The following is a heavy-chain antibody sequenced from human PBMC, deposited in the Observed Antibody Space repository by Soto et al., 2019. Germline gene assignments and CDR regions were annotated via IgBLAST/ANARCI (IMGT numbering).Heavy chain of an antibody. V-gene: IGHV1-8*01. J-gene: IGHJ5*02. D-gene: IGHD3-10*01. Sequence: QVQLEQSGAEVKKPGASVKVSCKASGYTFNNYDINWLRQATGQGFEWMGWMNPNNGNTGYAQKFQGRVTMTRDTYINTAYIELTSLTSEDTAVYYCARGGVTSFDPWGQGTLVTVSS. CDR1: GYTFNNYD. CDR2: MNPNNGNT. CDR3: ARGGVTSFDP.